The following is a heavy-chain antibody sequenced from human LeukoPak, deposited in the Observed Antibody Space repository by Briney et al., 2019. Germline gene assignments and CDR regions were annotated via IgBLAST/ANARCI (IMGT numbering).Heavy chain of an antibody. D-gene: IGHD2-21*01. CDR2: ISSSGTTT. CDR1: GFPFSVFE. J-gene: IGHJ5*02. CDR3: TRLAVATPGVDP. Sequence: PGGSRRLSCAASGFPFSVFEMYWVRQAPGKGLEWVSYISSSGTTTYYADSVKGRFTISRDNAMSSLYLQMNSLRAEDTAVYYCTRLAVATPGVDPWGQGTLVTVSP. V-gene: IGHV3-48*03.